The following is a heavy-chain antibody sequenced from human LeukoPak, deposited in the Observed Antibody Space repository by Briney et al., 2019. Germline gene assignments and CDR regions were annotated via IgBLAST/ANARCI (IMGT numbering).Heavy chain of an antibody. CDR1: GFTFSNAW. D-gene: IGHD2-2*02. J-gene: IGHJ3*02. CDR2: IKSKTDGGTT. Sequence: PGGSLRLSCAASGFTFSNAWMSWVRQAPGKGLEWVGRIKSKTDGGTTDYAAPVKGRFTISRDDSKNTLYLQMNSLKTEDTAVYYCTTDKSGDIVVVPAAIREALHDAFDIWGQGTMVTVSS. CDR3: TTDKSGDIVVVPAAIREALHDAFDI. V-gene: IGHV3-15*01.